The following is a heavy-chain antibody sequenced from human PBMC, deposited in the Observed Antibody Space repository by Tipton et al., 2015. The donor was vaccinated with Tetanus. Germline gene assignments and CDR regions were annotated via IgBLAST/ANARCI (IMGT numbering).Heavy chain of an antibody. CDR3: ARYGDYVWGSSDVGGDAFDI. V-gene: IGHV1-69*01. CDR1: GGTFSSYA. D-gene: IGHD3-16*01. CDR2: IIPIFGTA. Sequence: QLVQSGAEVKKPGSSVKVSCKASGGTFSSYAISWVRQAPGQGLEWMGGIIPIFGTAHYAQKFQGRVTITADESTSTAYMELSSLRSEDTAVYYCARYGDYVWGSSDVGGDAFDIWGQGTMVTVSS. J-gene: IGHJ3*02.